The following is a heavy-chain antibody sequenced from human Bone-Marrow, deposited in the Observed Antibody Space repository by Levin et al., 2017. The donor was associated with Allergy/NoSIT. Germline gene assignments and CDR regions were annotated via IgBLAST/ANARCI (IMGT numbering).Heavy chain of an antibody. CDR2: LSASGVTT. CDR3: AKVRWIDGKVFDY. Sequence: LSLTCVASGFAFSDHVMTWVRQTPGKGLEWVSGLSASGVTTYYADSVKGRFTISRDNSKRTVYLDMNNLRAEDTALYFCAKVRWIDGKVFDYWGQGTLVSVSS. CDR1: GFAFSDHV. V-gene: IGHV3-23*01. D-gene: IGHD3-10*01. J-gene: IGHJ4*02.